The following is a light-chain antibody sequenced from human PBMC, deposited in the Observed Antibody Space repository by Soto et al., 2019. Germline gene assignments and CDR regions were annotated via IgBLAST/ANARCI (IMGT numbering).Light chain of an antibody. V-gene: IGKV3-11*01. J-gene: IGKJ5*01. Sequence: EIVLTQSLATLSLSPGEGATLSCRASQRVSNVLLWFQQKPGQAPRLLIYDASNRATGIPARFSGSGSGTDFTLTISSLEPEDLAVYYCHQRHSWPITFGQGTRLEIK. CDR2: DAS. CDR3: HQRHSWPIT. CDR1: QRVSNV.